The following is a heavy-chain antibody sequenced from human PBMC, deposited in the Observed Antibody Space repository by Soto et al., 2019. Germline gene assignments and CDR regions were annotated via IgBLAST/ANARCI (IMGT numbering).Heavy chain of an antibody. CDR3: ARVSFVRTTTKYSGYDSDYYYGMDV. D-gene: IGHD5-12*01. CDR2: TYYRSKWYN. J-gene: IGHJ6*02. CDR1: GDSVSSNSAA. V-gene: IGHV6-1*01. Sequence: SQTLSLTCAISGDSVSSNSAAWNWIRQSPSRGLEWLGRTYYRSKWYNDYAVSVKSRITINPDTSKNQFSLQLNSVTPEDTAVYYCARVSFVRTTTKYSGYDSDYYYGMDVWGQGTTVTVS.